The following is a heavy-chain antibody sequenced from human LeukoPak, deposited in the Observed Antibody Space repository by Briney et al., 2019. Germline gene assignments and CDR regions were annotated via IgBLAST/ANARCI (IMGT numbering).Heavy chain of an antibody. CDR2: IRYDGSNK. CDR1: GFTFSSYG. J-gene: IGHJ3*02. V-gene: IGHV3-30*02. Sequence: GGSLRLSCAASGFTFSSYGMHWVRQAPGKGLEWVAFIRYDGSNKYYADSVKGRFTISRDNSKNTLYLQMNSLRAEDTAVYYCAKFRGARDAFDIWGQGTMVTVSS. D-gene: IGHD1-26*01. CDR3: AKFRGARDAFDI.